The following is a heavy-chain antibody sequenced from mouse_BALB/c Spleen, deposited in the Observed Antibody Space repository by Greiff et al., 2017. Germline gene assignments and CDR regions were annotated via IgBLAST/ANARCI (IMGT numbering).Heavy chain of an antibody. V-gene: IGHV1-31*01. CDR1: GYSFTGYY. Sequence: VQLQQSGPELVKPGASVKISCKASGYSFTGYYMHWVKQSHVKSLEWIGRINPYNGATSYNQNFKDKASLTVDKSSSTAYMELHSLTSEDSAVYYCAMGGYDAWFAYWGQGTLVTVSA. D-gene: IGHD2-2*01. CDR3: AMGGYDAWFAY. J-gene: IGHJ3*01. CDR2: INPYNGAT.